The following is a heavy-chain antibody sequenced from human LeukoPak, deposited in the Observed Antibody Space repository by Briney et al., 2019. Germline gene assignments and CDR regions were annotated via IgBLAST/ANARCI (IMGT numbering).Heavy chain of an antibody. CDR1: GVPFKGYW. CDR2: IKPDGSET. V-gene: IGHV3-7*01. D-gene: IGHD3-10*01. J-gene: IGHJ4*02. CDR3: ARDGGELWPLDE. Sequence: GGSLRLSCVASGVPFKGYWRTWVRQSPGKGLDWVAHIKPDGSETNYLDSVKGRFTISRDNARDSLFLEMNNLRVDDTAVYYCARDGGELWPLDEWGQGILVTVSS.